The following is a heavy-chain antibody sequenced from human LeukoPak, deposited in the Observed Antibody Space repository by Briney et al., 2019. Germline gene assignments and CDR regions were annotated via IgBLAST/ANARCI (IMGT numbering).Heavy chain of an antibody. CDR2: INPNSGGT. J-gene: IGHJ4*02. D-gene: IGHD2-15*01. V-gene: IGHV1-2*02. Sequence: ASVKVSCKASGYTFTGYYMHWVRQAPGQGLEWMGWINPNSGGTNYAQKFQGRVTMTRDTTISTAYMELSRLRSDETAVYYCARTDCSGGSCYGGWGQGTLVTVSS. CDR1: GYTFTGYY. CDR3: ARTDCSGGSCYGG.